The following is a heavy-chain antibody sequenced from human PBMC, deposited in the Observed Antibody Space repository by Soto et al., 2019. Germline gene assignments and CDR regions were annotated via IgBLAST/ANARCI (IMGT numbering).Heavy chain of an antibody. CDR3: VRQGIDYLHGLVDV. D-gene: IGHD4-17*01. Sequence: QVQLQQSGPRLVKPSETLSLTCTVSSGPDRSHNWGWIRQPPGRELEWIGYVYYTGDTAYNPSLRCRVIISADTSSNYFSLTLNSVPDAYTAVYYCVRQGIDYLHGLVDVWGQETTVSVSS. CDR1: SGPDRSHN. V-gene: IGHV4-59*08. J-gene: IGHJ6*02. CDR2: VYYTGDT.